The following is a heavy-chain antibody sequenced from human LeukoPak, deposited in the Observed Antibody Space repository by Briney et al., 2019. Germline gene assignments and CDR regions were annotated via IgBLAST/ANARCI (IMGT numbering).Heavy chain of an antibody. V-gene: IGHV4-39*01. D-gene: IGHD4-11*01. CDR2: IYYSETT. CDR3: ARVTTVTTVYFDY. Sequence: PSETLSLTCTVSGGSISSTSYYWGWIRQPPGKGLEWIGSIYYSETTDYNPSLKSRVTISVDTSKNQFSLKLSSVTAADTAVYYCARVTTVTTVYFDYWGQGTLVTVSS. CDR1: GGSISSTSYY. J-gene: IGHJ4*02.